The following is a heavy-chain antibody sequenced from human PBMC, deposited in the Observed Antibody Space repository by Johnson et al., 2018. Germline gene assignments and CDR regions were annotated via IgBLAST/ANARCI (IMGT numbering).Heavy chain of an antibody. D-gene: IGHD3-3*01. CDR3: ARGFHDFWSGQGYGLDV. Sequence: QVQLQQWGAGLLKPSETLSLICPVYGGSFSAHYWSWIRQPPGKGLEWIGEINRGGSTHSNPSLKSRVPMSIDTSKNQFSLKVTSLTAADSAVYYCARGFHDFWSGQGYGLDVWGQGTTVTVSS. CDR2: INRGGST. J-gene: IGHJ6*02. CDR1: GGSFSAHY. V-gene: IGHV4-34*01.